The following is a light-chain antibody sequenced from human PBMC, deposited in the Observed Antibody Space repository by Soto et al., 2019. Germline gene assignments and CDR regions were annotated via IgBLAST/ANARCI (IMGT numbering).Light chain of an antibody. Sequence: TQSPYTLSVSPGERATLTCRAGQGVTTNFAWYQKKSGQSPRLLIYGASNRATGIPDRFSGSGSGTDLTLTISRLETEDFAVYYCQQYGSSPPWTFGQGTKVDIK. J-gene: IGKJ1*01. CDR1: QGVTTN. CDR3: QQYGSSPPWT. V-gene: IGKV3-20*01. CDR2: GAS.